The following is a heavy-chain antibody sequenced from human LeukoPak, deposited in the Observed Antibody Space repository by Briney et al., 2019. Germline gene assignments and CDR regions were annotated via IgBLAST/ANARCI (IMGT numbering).Heavy chain of an antibody. CDR1: GGSISSYY. V-gene: IGHV4-59*08. CDR2: IYYSGSA. D-gene: IGHD3-10*01. J-gene: IGHJ4*02. CDR3: ARPSPIGFGELSD. Sequence: PSETLSLTCTVSGGSISSYYWSWIRQPPGKGLEWIGYIYYSGSANYNPSLKSRVTISVDTSKNQFSLKLSSVTAADTAVYYCARPSPIGFGELSDWGQGTLATVSS.